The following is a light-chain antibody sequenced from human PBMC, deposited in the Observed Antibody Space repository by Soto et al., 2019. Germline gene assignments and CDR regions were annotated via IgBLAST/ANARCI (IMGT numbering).Light chain of an antibody. Sequence: EIVMTQSPATLSVSPGESATLSCRASQSVSSNLAWYQQKPGQAPRLLIYGASTRATGIPARFSGSGSGTEFTLTISSLQSEDLAVYYCQQYNNWPKTVGQGTKVEI. CDR1: QSVSSN. CDR3: QQYNNWPKT. V-gene: IGKV3-15*01. J-gene: IGKJ1*01. CDR2: GAS.